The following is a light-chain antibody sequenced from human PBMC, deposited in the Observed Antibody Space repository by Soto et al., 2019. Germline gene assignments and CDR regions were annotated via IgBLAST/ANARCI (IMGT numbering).Light chain of an antibody. V-gene: IGKV3-11*01. Sequence: TQSPSTLSVSPFERATLSCMASQSVSSNLAWYQQKPGQAPRLLIYDASNKATGIPARFSGSGSGTDFTLTINSLEPEDFAVYYCQQRSNWPLTFGGGTKVDIK. CDR3: QQRSNWPLT. CDR2: DAS. CDR1: QSVSSN. J-gene: IGKJ4*01.